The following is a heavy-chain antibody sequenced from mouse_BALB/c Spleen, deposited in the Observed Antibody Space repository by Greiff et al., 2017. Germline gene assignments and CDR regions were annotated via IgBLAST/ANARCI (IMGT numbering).Heavy chain of an antibody. CDR3: ARLIYDGYYVDY. Sequence: VKLQESGAELARPGASVKLSCKASGYTFTDYYINWVKQRTGQGLEWIGEIYPGSGNTYYNEKFKGKATLTADKSSSTAYMQLSSLTSEDSAVYFCARLIYDGYYVDYWGQGTTLTVSS. J-gene: IGHJ2*01. D-gene: IGHD2-3*01. V-gene: IGHV1-77*01. CDR2: IYPGSGNT. CDR1: GYTFTDYY.